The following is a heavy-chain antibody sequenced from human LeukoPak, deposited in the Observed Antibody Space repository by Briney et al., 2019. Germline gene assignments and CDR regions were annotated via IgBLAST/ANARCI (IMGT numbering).Heavy chain of an antibody. J-gene: IGHJ4*02. D-gene: IGHD2-15*01. CDR3: ARGYCSGDSCFNFDY. V-gene: IGHV3-30*03. Sequence: GGSLRLSCAASGFTFSGYGMSWVRQAPGKGLEWVAVISYDGSNKYYADSVKGRFTISRDNSKNTLYLQMNSLRAEDTAVYYCARGYCSGDSCFNFDYWGQGTLVTVSS. CDR1: GFTFSGYG. CDR2: ISYDGSNK.